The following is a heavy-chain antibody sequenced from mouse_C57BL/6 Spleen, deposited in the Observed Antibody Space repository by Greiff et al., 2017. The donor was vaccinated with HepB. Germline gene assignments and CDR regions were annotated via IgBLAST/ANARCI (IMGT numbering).Heavy chain of an antibody. V-gene: IGHV5-17*01. CDR3: ARLYGNYLNWYFDV. CDR2: ISSGSSTI. Sequence: EVKLVESGGGLVKPGGSLKLSCAASGFTFSDYGMHWVRQAPEKGLEWVAYISSGSSTIYYADTVKGRFTISRDNAKNTLFLQMTSLRSEDTAMYYCARLYGNYLNWYFDVWGTGTTVTVSS. CDR1: GFTFSDYG. D-gene: IGHD2-10*02. J-gene: IGHJ1*03.